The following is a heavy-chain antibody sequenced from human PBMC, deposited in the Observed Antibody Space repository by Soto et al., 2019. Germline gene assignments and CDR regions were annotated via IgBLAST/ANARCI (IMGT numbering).Heavy chain of an antibody. J-gene: IGHJ6*02. V-gene: IGHV1-8*01. D-gene: IGHD3-3*01. CDR3: ARRMGSYYDFWSGYYSYYGMDV. CDR2: MNPNSGNT. Sequence: QVQLVQSGAEVKKPGASVKVSCKASGYTFTSYDINWVRQATGQGLEWMGWMNPNSGNTGYAQKFQGRVTMTRNTSISTADMELSSLRSEDTAVYYCARRMGSYYDFWSGYYSYYGMDVWGQGTTVTVSS. CDR1: GYTFTSYD.